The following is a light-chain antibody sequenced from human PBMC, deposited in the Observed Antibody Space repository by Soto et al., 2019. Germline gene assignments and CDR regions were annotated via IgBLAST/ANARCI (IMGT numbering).Light chain of an antibody. CDR1: QSVLYSSNNNNY. J-gene: IGKJ2*01. CDR3: QQHYSTPYT. CDR2: WAS. Sequence: DIVMTQSPGSLAVSLGERATINCKSSQSVLYSSNNNNYLSWYQQKPGQPPKLLIYWASTRESGVPDRISGSGSGTDFTLTISRLQAEDVAVYYCQQHYSTPYTFGQGTKLEIK. V-gene: IGKV4-1*01.